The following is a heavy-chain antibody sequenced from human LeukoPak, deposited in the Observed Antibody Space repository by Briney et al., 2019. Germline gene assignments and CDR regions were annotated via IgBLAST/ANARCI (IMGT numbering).Heavy chain of an antibody. CDR1: GYTFTNYC. V-gene: IGHV1-46*01. J-gene: IGHJ3*02. CDR3: ASRTPHYDILTDFHDDAFDI. D-gene: IGHD3-9*01. CDR2: INPSGGST. Sequence: ASVKVSCKASGYTFTNYCIHWVRQAPGQGLECMGIINPSGGSTSYAQKFQGRVTMTTDSSKSTAYMELSSLRSEDTAVYYCASRTPHYDILTDFHDDAFDIWGQGTMVTVSS.